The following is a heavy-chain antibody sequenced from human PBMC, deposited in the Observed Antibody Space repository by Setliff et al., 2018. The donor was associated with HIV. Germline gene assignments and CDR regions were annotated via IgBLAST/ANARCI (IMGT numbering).Heavy chain of an antibody. V-gene: IGHV1-2*06. D-gene: IGHD7-27*01. J-gene: IGHJ4*02. CDR3: ARDPLDGDGPFDY. Sequence: ASVKVSCKASGYTFTNYAIHWVRQAPGQGLEWMGRINPNSGVTNYEQKFQGRVTMTRDTSTSTVYMELSSLRSEDTAVYYCARDPLDGDGPFDYWGQGTLVTVSS. CDR1: GYTFTNYA. CDR2: INPNSGVT.